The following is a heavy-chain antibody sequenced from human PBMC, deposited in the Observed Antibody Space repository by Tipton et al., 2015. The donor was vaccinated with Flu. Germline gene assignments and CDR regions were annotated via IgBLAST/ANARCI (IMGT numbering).Heavy chain of an antibody. CDR3: ARDWSDGKAIYYYFFGMGV. Sequence: QLVQSGAEVKKPGASVKVSCKASGYTFTSYGISWVRQAPGQGLEWMGWISAYNGNTNYAQKLQGRVTMTTDTSTSTAYMELRSLRSDDTAVYYCARDWSDGKAIYYYFFGMGVWGQGTTVTVSS. J-gene: IGHJ6*02. CDR2: ISAYNGNT. D-gene: IGHD3-3*01. V-gene: IGHV1-18*01. CDR1: GYTFTSYG.